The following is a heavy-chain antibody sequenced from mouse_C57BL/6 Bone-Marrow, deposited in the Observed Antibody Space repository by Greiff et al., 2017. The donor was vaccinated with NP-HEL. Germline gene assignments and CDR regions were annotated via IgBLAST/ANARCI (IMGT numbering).Heavy chain of an antibody. CDR3: ARLNSSWFAY. Sequence: VQLQESGAELVRPGTSVKVSCKASGYAFTNYLIEWVKQRPGQGLEWIGVINPGSGGTNYNEKFKGKATLTADKSSSTAYMQLSSLTSEDSAVYFCARLNSSWFAYWGQGTLVTVSA. V-gene: IGHV1-54*01. CDR2: INPGSGGT. CDR1: GYAFTNYL. J-gene: IGHJ3*01.